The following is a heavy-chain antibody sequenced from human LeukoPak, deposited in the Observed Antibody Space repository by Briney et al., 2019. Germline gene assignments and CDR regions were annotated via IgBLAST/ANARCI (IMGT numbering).Heavy chain of an antibody. V-gene: IGHV3-66*01. CDR2: IYSGGST. D-gene: IGHD1-26*01. J-gene: IGHJ4*02. CDR1: GITVSSNY. Sequence: GGSLRLSCAASGITVSSNYMSWVRQAPGKGLEWVSVIYSGGSTYYADSVKGRFTISRDNSKNTVYLQMNSLRAEDTAVYYCARGGPWSFDFWGQGTLVTVSS. CDR3: ARGGPWSFDF.